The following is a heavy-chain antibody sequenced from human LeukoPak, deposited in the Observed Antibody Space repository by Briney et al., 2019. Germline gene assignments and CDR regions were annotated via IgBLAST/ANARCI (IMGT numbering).Heavy chain of an antibody. Sequence: PGGSLRLSCAASGFTFSSYAMHWVRQAPGKGLEWVAVISYDGSNKYYADSVKGRFTISRDNSKNTLYLQMNSLRAEDTAVYYCATTLKKIVVVPAAIGYWGQGTLVTVSS. CDR1: GFTFSSYA. V-gene: IGHV3-30*04. CDR2: ISYDGSNK. D-gene: IGHD2-2*01. CDR3: ATTLKKIVVVPAAIGY. J-gene: IGHJ4*02.